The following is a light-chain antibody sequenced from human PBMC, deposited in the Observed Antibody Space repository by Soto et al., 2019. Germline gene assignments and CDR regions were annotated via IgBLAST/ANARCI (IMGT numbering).Light chain of an antibody. CDR2: EVS. Sequence: QSVLTQPASVSGSPGQSITISCTGTSGDVGDNDYVSWYQQHPGKAPKLIIYEVSKRPSGVSNRFSGSKYGNTASLTISGLQAEDEADYYCCSYAGSSTIYVFGIGTKLTV. CDR1: SGDVGDNDY. CDR3: CSYAGSSTIYV. V-gene: IGLV2-23*02. J-gene: IGLJ1*01.